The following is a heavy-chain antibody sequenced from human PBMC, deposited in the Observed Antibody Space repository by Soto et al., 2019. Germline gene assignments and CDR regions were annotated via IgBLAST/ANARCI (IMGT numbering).Heavy chain of an antibody. Sequence: PGGSLRLSCTASGFTFSRHAMTWVRQAPGKGLEWVSGLSDSGGSIYYADSVKGRFTISRDNSMNTLYLQMNSLRAEDTALYYCAKDFFTRAAGTRDYYYYGMDVWGQGTTVTVSS. D-gene: IGHD6-13*01. CDR2: LSDSGGSI. V-gene: IGHV3-23*01. CDR3: AKDFFTRAAGTRDYYYYGMDV. CDR1: GFTFSRHA. J-gene: IGHJ6*02.